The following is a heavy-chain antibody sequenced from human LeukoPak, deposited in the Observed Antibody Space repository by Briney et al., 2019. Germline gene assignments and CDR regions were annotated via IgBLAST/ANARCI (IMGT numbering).Heavy chain of an antibody. CDR3: ARGGAKYYDILTGYYRDGWFDP. D-gene: IGHD3-9*01. Sequence: SETLSLTCTVSGDSISSYYWSWIRQPPGKGLEWIGYIYYSGSTNYNPSLKSRVTISVDTSKNQFSLKLSSVTAADTAVYYCARGGAKYYDILTGYYRDGWFDPWGQGTLVTVSS. J-gene: IGHJ5*02. CDR2: IYYSGST. V-gene: IGHV4-59*01. CDR1: GDSISSYY.